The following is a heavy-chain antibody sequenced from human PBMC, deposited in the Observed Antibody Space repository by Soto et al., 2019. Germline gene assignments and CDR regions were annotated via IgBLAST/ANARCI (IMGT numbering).Heavy chain of an antibody. CDR3: AKDLGSSSWFPPGY. V-gene: IGHV3-23*01. CDR1: GFTFSSYA. Sequence: GGSLRLSCAASGFTFSSYAMSWVRQAPGKGLEWVSAISGSGGSTYYADSVKGRFTISRDNSKNTLYLQMNSLRAEDTAVYYCAKDLGSSSWFPPGYWGQGTLVTVSS. CDR2: ISGSGGST. J-gene: IGHJ4*02. D-gene: IGHD6-13*01.